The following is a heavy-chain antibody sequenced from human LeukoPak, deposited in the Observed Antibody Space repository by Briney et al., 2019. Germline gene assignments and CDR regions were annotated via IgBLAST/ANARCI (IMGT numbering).Heavy chain of an antibody. V-gene: IGHV3-7*01. CDR2: IKQDGSEK. D-gene: IGHD3-22*01. CDR3: ARVGYYESSGYYSRPTYYYFGMDV. Sequence: GGSLRLSCAASGFTISSYWMSWVRQAPGKGLEWVANIKQDGSEKYYVDSVKGRFTISRDNAKNSLYLQMNSLRDEDTAVYYCARVGYYESSGYYSRPTYYYFGMDVWGQGTTVIVSS. CDR1: GFTISSYW. J-gene: IGHJ6*02.